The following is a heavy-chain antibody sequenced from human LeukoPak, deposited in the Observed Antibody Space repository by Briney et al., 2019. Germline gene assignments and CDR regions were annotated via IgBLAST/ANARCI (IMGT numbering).Heavy chain of an antibody. CDR1: GGTFSSYA. D-gene: IGHD2-21*02. CDR2: IIPIFGTA. J-gene: IGHJ6*02. CDR3: ATRGDLTPYYYYGMDV. Sequence: GSSVKVSCKASGGTFSSYAISWVRQAPGQGLEWTGGIIPIFGTANYAQKFQGRVTITADESTSTAYMELSSLRSEDTAVYYCATRGDLTPYYYYGMDVWGQGTTVTVSS. V-gene: IGHV1-69*01.